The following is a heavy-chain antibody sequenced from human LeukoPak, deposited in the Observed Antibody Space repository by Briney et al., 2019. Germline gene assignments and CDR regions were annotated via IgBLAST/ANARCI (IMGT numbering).Heavy chain of an antibody. CDR2: IYPGDSDT. CDR3: ARLWGNSAWFDY. Sequence: MGIIYPGDSDTRYSPSFQGQVTISADRSISTAYLQWSSLKASDTAMYYCARLWGNSAWFDYWGQGTLVTVSS. D-gene: IGHD6-19*01. V-gene: IGHV5-51*01. J-gene: IGHJ4*02.